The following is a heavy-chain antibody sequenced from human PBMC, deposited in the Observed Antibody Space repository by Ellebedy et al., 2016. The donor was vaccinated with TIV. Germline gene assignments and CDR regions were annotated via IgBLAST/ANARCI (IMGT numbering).Heavy chain of an antibody. CDR2: IRSETYTGTT. D-gene: IGHD7-27*01. CDR1: GYSVSDHY. V-gene: IGHV3-72*01. CDR3: ARANFDPTGGVRPPDV. Sequence: GESLKISCEGSGYSVSDHYMAWVRQAPGKGLEWIGIIRSETYTGTTGFAPSVKGRFTISRDDSNNKLFLQMNNLKTEETAVYYCARANFDPTGGVRPPDVWGQGTWVTVSS. J-gene: IGHJ3*01.